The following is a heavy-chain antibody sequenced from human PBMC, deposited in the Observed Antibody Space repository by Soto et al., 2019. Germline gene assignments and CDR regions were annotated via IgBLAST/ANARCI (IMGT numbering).Heavy chain of an antibody. CDR2: IYHSGST. J-gene: IGHJ4*02. CDR1: SGSISSSNW. Sequence: QVQLQESGPGLVKPSGTLSLTCAVSSGSISSSNWWRWVRQPPGKGLEWIGEIYHSGSTNYNPSPQSRVSISVDKCQNQLSLKLSSVTAADTAVYSCWGGLLWFGEAYYFDYRGQGTLVTVSS. CDR3: WGGLLWFGEAYYFDY. D-gene: IGHD3-10*01. V-gene: IGHV4-4*02.